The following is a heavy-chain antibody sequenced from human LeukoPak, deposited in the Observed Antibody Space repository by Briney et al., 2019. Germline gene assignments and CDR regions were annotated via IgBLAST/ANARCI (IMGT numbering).Heavy chain of an antibody. V-gene: IGHV4-61*02. CDR3: ARDGLYYYDSSGYRNDAFDI. D-gene: IGHD3-22*01. J-gene: IGHJ3*02. CDR2: IYTSGST. Sequence: SETLSLTCAVSGYSISSGYYWGWIRQPAGKGLEWIGRIYTSGSTNYNPSLKSRVTISVDTSKNQFSLKLSSVTAADTAVYYCARDGLYYYDSSGYRNDAFDIWGQGTMVTVSS. CDR1: GYSISSGYY.